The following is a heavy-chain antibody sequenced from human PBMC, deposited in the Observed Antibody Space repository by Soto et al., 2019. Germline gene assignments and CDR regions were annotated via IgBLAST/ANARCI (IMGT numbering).Heavy chain of an antibody. V-gene: IGHV1-69*02. CDR3: AGAPDGSGSPNWFDP. Sequence: SVKVSCKASGGTFGSYTISWVRQAPGQGLEWMGRIIPILGIANYAQKFQGRVTITADKSTSTAYMELSSLRSEDTAVYYCAGAPDGSGSPNWFDPWGQGTLVTVSS. J-gene: IGHJ5*02. CDR1: GGTFGSYT. CDR2: IIPILGIA. D-gene: IGHD3-10*01.